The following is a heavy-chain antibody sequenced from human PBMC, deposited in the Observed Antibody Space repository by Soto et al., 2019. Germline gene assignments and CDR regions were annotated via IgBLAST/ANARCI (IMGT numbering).Heavy chain of an antibody. J-gene: IGHJ4*02. V-gene: IGHV3-23*01. D-gene: IGHD2-15*01. CDR2: ISGSGGST. CDR3: AKGDIYCSGGSCYDFDY. Sequence: GGSLRLSCAASGFTFSSYAMSWVRQAPGKGLEWVSAISGSGGSTYYADSVKGRFTISRDNSKNTLYLQMKSLRAEDTAVSYCAKGDIYCSGGSCYDFDYWGQGTLVTVSS. CDR1: GFTFSSYA.